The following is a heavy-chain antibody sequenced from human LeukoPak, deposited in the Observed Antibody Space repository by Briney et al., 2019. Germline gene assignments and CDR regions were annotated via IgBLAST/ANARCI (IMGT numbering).Heavy chain of an antibody. CDR2: ISGSGGST. CDR1: GFTFSSYA. J-gene: IGHJ5*02. Sequence: GGSLRLSCAASGFTFSSYAMSWVRQAPGKGLEWVSAISGSGGSTYYADSVKGRFTISRDNSKNTLYLQMNSLRAEDTAVYYCAKDQGWLVRYNWFDPWGQGTLVTVSS. D-gene: IGHD6-19*01. CDR3: AKDQGWLVRYNWFDP. V-gene: IGHV3-23*01.